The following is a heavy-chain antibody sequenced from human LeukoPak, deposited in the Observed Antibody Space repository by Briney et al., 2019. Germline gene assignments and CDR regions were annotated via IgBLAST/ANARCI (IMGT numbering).Heavy chain of an antibody. Sequence: SETPSLTCAVSGGSISSGGYAWSWIRQPPGKGLEWIGYIYYSGSTYYNPSLKSRVTISVDTSKNQFSLKLSSVTAADTAVYYCAREPVPAAIVRDAFDIWGQGTMVTVSS. CDR2: IYYSGST. CDR1: GGSISSGGYA. D-gene: IGHD2-2*02. J-gene: IGHJ3*02. V-gene: IGHV4-30-4*08. CDR3: AREPVPAAIVRDAFDI.